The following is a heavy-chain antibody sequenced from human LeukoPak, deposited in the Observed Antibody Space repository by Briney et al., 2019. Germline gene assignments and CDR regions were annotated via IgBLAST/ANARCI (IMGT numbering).Heavy chain of an antibody. CDR3: ARWRSGYYFDY. CDR1: GFTFSSYE. V-gene: IGHV3-48*03. D-gene: IGHD3-22*01. J-gene: IGHJ4*02. Sequence: PGGSLRLSCAASGFTFSSYEMNWVRQAPGKGLEWVSYISGSGSTIYYADSVKGRFTISRDNAKNSLYLQMNSLTDEDTAVYYCARWRSGYYFDYWGQGTLVTVSS. CDR2: ISGSGSTI.